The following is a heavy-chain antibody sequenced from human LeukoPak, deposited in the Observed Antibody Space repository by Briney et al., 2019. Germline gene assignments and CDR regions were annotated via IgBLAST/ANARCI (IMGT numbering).Heavy chain of an antibody. CDR1: GFTFSSYS. CDR3: AGQSDYYDSSGLDY. CDR2: ISSSSSYI. D-gene: IGHD3-22*01. J-gene: IGHJ4*02. V-gene: IGHV3-21*01. Sequence: GGSLRLSCAASGFTFSSYSMNWVRQAPGKGLEWVSSISSSSSYIYYADSVKGRFTISRDNAKNSLYLQMNSLRAEDTAVYYCAGQSDYYDSSGLDYWGQGTLVTVSS.